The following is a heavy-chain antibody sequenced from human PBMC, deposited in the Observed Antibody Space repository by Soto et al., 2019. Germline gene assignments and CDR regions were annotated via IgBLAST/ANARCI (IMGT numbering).Heavy chain of an antibody. V-gene: IGHV3-30-3*01. CDR1: GFTFSSYA. CDR2: ISSDGSNK. CDR3: AREGGYSYGGYYFAY. J-gene: IGHJ4*02. Sequence: QVQLVESGGGVVQPGRSLRLSCAASGFTFSSYAMHWVRQAPGKGLEWVAVISSDGSNKYYADSVKGRFTISRDNSKNTLYLQMNSLRAEDTAVYYCAREGGYSYGGYYFAYWGQGTLVTVSS. D-gene: IGHD5-18*01.